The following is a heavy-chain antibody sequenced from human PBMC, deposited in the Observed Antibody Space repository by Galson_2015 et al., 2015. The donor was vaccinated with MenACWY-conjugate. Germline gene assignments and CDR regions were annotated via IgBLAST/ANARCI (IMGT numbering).Heavy chain of an antibody. V-gene: IGHV3-74*01. D-gene: IGHD1-26*01. J-gene: IGHJ3*02. Sequence: SLRLSCAASGFTFSNYWMHWVRQGPGKGLEWLSRIDNDGNRITYADSVKGRFTISRDNAKNTLYLQINSVRADDTAVYYCSRGGEPKLIIVGGISDIWGQGTTVTVSS. CDR1: GFTFSNYW. CDR3: SRGGEPKLIIVGGISDI. CDR2: IDNDGNRI.